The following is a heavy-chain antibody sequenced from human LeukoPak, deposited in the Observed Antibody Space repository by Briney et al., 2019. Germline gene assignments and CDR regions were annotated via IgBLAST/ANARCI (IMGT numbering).Heavy chain of an antibody. D-gene: IGHD3-3*01. V-gene: IGHV3-7*01. CDR2: IKQDGSEK. CDR3: ARHYYDFWSGYYTQNFYFDY. CDR1: GFTFSSYW. Sequence: PGGSLRLSCAASGFTFSSYWMSWVRQAPGKGLEWVANIKQDGSEKYYVDSVKGRFTISRDNAKNSLYLQMNSLRAEDTAVYYCARHYYDFWSGYYTQNFYFDYWRQGTLVTVSS. J-gene: IGHJ4*02.